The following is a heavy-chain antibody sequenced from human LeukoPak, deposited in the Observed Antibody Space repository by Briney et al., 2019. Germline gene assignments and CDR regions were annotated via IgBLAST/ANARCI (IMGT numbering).Heavy chain of an antibody. D-gene: IGHD3-3*02. Sequence: PSETLSLTRTVSGGSMSRYYWSWIRQPPGKGLEWIGYMYYSGSTKYNPSLKSRVTISVDTSKNQFSLKLSSVTAADTAVYYCARSSTGSYFDYWGQGTLATVSS. V-gene: IGHV4-59*01. CDR3: ARSSTGSYFDY. J-gene: IGHJ4*02. CDR1: GGSMSRYY. CDR2: MYYSGST.